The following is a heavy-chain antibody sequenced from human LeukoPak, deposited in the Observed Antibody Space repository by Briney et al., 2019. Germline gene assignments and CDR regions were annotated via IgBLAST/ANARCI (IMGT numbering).Heavy chain of an antibody. CDR1: GFTFSSYD. D-gene: IGHD6-25*01. CDR3: ARDLRRIAAYYFDY. Sequence: GGSLRLSCAASGFTFSSYDIHWLRQAPGKGLKWVAVISSDGRDKHHADSVKGRFTISRDNSKNTLYLQTNSLRAEDTAVYYCARDLRRIAAYYFDYWGQGTLVTVSS. V-gene: IGHV3-30*03. CDR2: ISSDGRDK. J-gene: IGHJ4*02.